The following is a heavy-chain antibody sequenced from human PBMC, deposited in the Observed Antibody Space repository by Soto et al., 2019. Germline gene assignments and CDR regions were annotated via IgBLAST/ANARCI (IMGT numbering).Heavy chain of an antibody. CDR2: TYYRSKWYN. CDR1: GASVSSKSAA. D-gene: IGHD3-22*01. Sequence: SQTLSLTCAISGASVSSKSAAWNWIRQSPSRGLEWLGRTYYRSKWYNDYAVSVKSRITINPDTSKNQFSLQLNSVTPEDTAVYYCARDLTDYYDSSGYSKSYYYYYGMDVWGQGTTVTVSS. V-gene: IGHV6-1*01. J-gene: IGHJ6*02. CDR3: ARDLTDYYDSSGYSKSYYYYYGMDV.